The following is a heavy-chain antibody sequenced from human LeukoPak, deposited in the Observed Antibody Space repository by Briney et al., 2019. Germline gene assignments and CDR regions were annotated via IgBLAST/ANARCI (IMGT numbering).Heavy chain of an antibody. CDR2: IVVGSGNT. D-gene: IGHD2/OR15-2a*01. J-gene: IGHJ4*02. V-gene: IGHV1-58*01. CDR1: GFTFTSSA. CDR3: AALLSMGYFDY. Sequence: TSVKVSCKASGFTFTSSAVQWVRQARGQRLEWIGWIVVGSGNTNYAQKFQERVTITRDMSTSTAYMELSGLRSEDTAVYYCAALLSMGYFDYWGQGALVTVSS.